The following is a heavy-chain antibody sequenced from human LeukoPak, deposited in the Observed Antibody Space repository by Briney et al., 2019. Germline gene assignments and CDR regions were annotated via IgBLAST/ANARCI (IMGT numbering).Heavy chain of an antibody. CDR1: GGSISSYY. CDR2: ISTSGST. J-gene: IGHJ2*01. Sequence: SETLSLTCTVPGGSISSYYWSWIRQPAGKGLDWIGRISTSGSTNYNPSLNSRITMSVDTSKNQFSLKLSSVTAADTALYYCARGIWEMATIPYWYFDIWGRGTLVTVSS. V-gene: IGHV4-4*07. CDR3: ARGIWEMATIPYWYFDI. D-gene: IGHD5-24*01.